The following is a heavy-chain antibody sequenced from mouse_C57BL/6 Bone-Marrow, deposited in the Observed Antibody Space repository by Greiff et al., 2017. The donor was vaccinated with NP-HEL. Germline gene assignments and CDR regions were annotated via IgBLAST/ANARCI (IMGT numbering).Heavy chain of an antibody. Sequence: VQLKESGGGLVQPGGSMKLSCVASGFTFSNYWMNWVRQSPEKGLEWVAQIRLKSDNYATHYAESVKGRFTISRDDSKSSVYLQMNNLRAEDTGIYYCTVWGFAYWGQGTLVTVSA. CDR3: TVWGFAY. V-gene: IGHV6-3*01. CDR2: IRLKSDNYAT. CDR1: GFTFSNYW. D-gene: IGHD4-1*01. J-gene: IGHJ3*01.